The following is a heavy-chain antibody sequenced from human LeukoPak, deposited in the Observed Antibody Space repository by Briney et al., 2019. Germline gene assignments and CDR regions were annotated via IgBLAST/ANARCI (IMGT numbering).Heavy chain of an antibody. Sequence: SETLSLTCTVSGGSISSYYWSWLRQPPGKGLEWIGYIYYSGSTNYNPSLKSRVTISVDTSKNQFSLKLSSVTAADTAVYYCARRHDYGDFPNWFDPWGQGTLVTVSS. V-gene: IGHV4-59*08. CDR1: GGSISSYY. CDR3: ARRHDYGDFPNWFDP. D-gene: IGHD4-17*01. J-gene: IGHJ5*02. CDR2: IYYSGST.